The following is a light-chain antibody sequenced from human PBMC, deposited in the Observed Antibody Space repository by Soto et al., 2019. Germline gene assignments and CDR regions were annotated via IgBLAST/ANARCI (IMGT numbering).Light chain of an antibody. CDR1: QGIRHD. CDR3: LQSNSYHVT. V-gene: IGKV1-17*01. CDR2: SAS. J-gene: IGKJ1*01. Sequence: DIQMNQSPSSLSASVGDRVTITCRASQGIRHDLGWYQQKPGKAPKRLIYSASSLQSGVPSRFSGSGSGTXXTLTISSLQPEDFATDYCLQSNSYHVTFGQGTXX.